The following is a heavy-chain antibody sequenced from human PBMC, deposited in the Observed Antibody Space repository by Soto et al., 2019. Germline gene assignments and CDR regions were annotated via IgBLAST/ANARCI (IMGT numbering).Heavy chain of an antibody. CDR2: ISTDGSST. CDR3: ARDNDGDYDY. J-gene: IGHJ4*02. V-gene: IGHV3-74*01. CDR1: GFTFSSYW. Sequence: EVQLVESGGDLVQPGGSLRLSCAASGFTFSSYWMHWVRQAPGKGLVWVSRISTDGSSTSYADSVKGRFTISRDNAKTTVYLQRNSLSAEDTAVYYCARDNDGDYDYWGQGTLVTVPS. D-gene: IGHD4-17*01.